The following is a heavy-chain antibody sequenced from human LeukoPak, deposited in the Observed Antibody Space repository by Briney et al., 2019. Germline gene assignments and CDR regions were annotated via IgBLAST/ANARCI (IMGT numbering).Heavy chain of an antibody. CDR3: AKEGIEHAGLDF. J-gene: IGHJ4*02. V-gene: IGHV3-43*01. D-gene: IGHD5-18*01. CDR1: GFTYDDYT. Sequence: GGSLRLSCAASGFTYDDYTMYWVRQAPGKGLEWVSLISWDGGTRYYADFVKGRFTISRDNIKNSLYLQMNSLRTEDTALYYCAKEGIEHAGLDFWGQGTLVTVSS. CDR2: ISWDGGTR.